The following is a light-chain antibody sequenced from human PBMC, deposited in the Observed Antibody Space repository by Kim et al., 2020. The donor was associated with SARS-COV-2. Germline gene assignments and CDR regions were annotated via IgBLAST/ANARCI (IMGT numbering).Light chain of an antibody. CDR1: QSVSTN. J-gene: IGKJ2*02. V-gene: IGKV3-15*01. CDR2: GAY. Sequence: VSPGERATLSCRASQSVSTNLAWYPQKPGQAPRLFVYGAYTRATGIPDRCSGSGSGTEFTLTINSLQSEDFAVYYCQQFNNWPCTFGQGTK. CDR3: QQFNNWPCT.